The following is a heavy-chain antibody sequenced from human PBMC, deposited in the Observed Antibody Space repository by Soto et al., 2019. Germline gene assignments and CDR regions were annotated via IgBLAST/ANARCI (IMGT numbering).Heavy chain of an antibody. CDR1: GGTFSTYA. CDR3: ARSQGGSSSLNIYYYYYYGMDA. V-gene: IGHV1-69*01. Sequence: QVQLVQSGAEVKKPGSSVKVSCKAPGGTFSTYAISWVRQAPGQGLEWMGGVIPIFGTPKYAQKFQGRVTITADESTSTGYIELRSLRSEDTAVYYCARSQGGSSSLNIYYYYYYGMDAWGQGTTVTVSS. D-gene: IGHD2-15*01. CDR2: VIPIFGTP. J-gene: IGHJ6*02.